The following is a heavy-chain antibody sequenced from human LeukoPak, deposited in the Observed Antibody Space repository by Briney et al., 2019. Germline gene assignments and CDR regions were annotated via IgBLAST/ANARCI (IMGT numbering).Heavy chain of an antibody. V-gene: IGHV1-46*01. CDR1: GYTFTSYY. D-gene: IGHD3-3*01. J-gene: IGHJ5*02. CDR2: INPSGGST. Sequence: ASVKVSCTASGYTFTSYYMHWVRQAPGQGLEWMGIINPSGGSTSYAQKFQGRVTMTGDTSTSTVYMELSSLRSEDTAVYYCARDGAVTYYDFWSGSSNWFDPWGQGTLVTVSS. CDR3: ARDGAVTYYDFWSGSSNWFDP.